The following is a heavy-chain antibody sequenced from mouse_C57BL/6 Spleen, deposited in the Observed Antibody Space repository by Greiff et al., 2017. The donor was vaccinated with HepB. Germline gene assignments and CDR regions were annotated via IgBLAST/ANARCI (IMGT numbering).Heavy chain of an antibody. J-gene: IGHJ3*01. V-gene: IGHV10-1*01. CDR3: VYGPAWFAY. D-gene: IGHD1-1*02. Sequence: EVQLVESGGGLVQPKGSLKLSCAASGFSFNTYAMNWVRQAPGKGLEWVARIRSKSNNYATYYADSVKDRFTISRDDSESMLYLQMNNLKTEDTDMYYCVYGPAWFAYWGQGTLVTVSA. CDR1: GFSFNTYA. CDR2: IRSKSNNYAT.